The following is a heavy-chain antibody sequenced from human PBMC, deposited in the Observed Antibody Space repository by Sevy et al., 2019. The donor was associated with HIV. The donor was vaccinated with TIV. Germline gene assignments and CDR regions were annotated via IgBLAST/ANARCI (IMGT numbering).Heavy chain of an antibody. D-gene: IGHD2-2*01. V-gene: IGHV3-15*05. Sequence: GGSLRLSCGASGFTFRKASMSWVRQAPGKGLEWVGRIKSESDGRTTDYAAFVKGRFNISRDDSKNRLYLQIVSLKTADTDVYYCTTGVVIAPHTESQKTDFWGQGTLVTVSS. J-gene: IGHJ4*02. CDR3: TTGVVIAPHTESQKTDF. CDR2: IKSESDGRTT. CDR1: GFTFRKAS.